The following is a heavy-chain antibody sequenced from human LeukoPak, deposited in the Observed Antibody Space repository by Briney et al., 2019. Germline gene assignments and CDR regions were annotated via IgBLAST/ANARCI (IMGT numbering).Heavy chain of an antibody. CDR1: GGSISSSSDY. CDR3: ARAQAADTEYYFDY. D-gene: IGHD6-13*01. CDR2: IYYGGNT. V-gene: IGHV4-39*07. Sequence: SETLSLTCTFSGGSISSSSDYWGWIRQPPGKGLEWIGSIYYGGNTYYNPSLKSRVTISVDTSKNQFSLKLSSVTAADTAVYYCARAQAADTEYYFDYWGQGTLVTVSS. J-gene: IGHJ4*02.